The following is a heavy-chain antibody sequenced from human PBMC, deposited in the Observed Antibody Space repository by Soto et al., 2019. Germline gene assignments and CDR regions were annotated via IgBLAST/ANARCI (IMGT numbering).Heavy chain of an antibody. CDR1: GGTFSRYS. D-gene: IGHD2-2*01. J-gene: IGHJ6*02. CDR3: ARKDRDREPGLVPAAIDGMDV. V-gene: IGHV1-69*02. Sequence: QVQLVQSGAEVKKPGSSVKVSCKASGGTFSRYSFTWVRQAPGHGLEWMGRIIPVFGIASYAQKFQGRVTITADKSTSTAYMELSSLRSEDTAVYYCARKDRDREPGLVPAAIDGMDVWGQGTTVTVSS. CDR2: IIPVFGIA.